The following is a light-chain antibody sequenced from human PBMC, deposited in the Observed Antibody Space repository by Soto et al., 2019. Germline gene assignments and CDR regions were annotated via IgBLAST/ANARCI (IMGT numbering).Light chain of an antibody. CDR2: WAS. CDR1: QSVLYSSNNKNY. J-gene: IGKJ1*01. CDR3: QQYYTPQLT. Sequence: DIVMIQSPDSLAVSLGERATINCKSSQSVLYSSNNKNYLAWYQQKPRQPPKLLISWASTRESGVPDRFSGSGSGTDFTLTISSLQAEVVAVYYCQQYYTPQLTCGHGTNVEIK. V-gene: IGKV4-1*01.